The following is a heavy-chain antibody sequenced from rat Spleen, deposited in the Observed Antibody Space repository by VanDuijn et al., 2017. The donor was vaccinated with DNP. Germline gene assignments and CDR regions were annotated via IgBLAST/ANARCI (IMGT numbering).Heavy chain of an antibody. D-gene: IGHD5-1*01. J-gene: IGHJ4*01. V-gene: IGHV5-7*01. Sequence: EVQLVESGGGLVQPGRSLKLSCAASGFTFSDYNMAWVRQAPKKGLAWVTYINYDGGNTYYRDTVKGRFTCSRDNAKSTLYLQMDSLRAKDSATYYCARVQLGYYALEALGQGTSVTVSS. CDR2: INYDGGNT. CDR3: ARVQLGYYALEA. CDR1: GFTFSDYN.